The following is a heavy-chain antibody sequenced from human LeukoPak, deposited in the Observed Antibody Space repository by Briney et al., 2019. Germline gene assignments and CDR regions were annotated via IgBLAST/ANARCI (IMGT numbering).Heavy chain of an antibody. V-gene: IGHV1-8*01. D-gene: IGHD4-23*01. CDR3: ARDYGGNSGALDAFDI. CDR1: GYTFTSYD. J-gene: IGHJ3*02. Sequence: ASVKVSCKASGYTFTSYDINWVRQATGQGLEWMGWMNPNSGNTGYAQKFQGRVTITRNTSISTVYMELSSLRSEDTAVYYCARDYGGNSGALDAFDIWGQGTMVTVSS. CDR2: MNPNSGNT.